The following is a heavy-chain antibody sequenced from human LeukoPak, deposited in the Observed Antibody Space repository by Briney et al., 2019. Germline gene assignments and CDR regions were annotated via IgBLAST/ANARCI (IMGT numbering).Heavy chain of an antibody. V-gene: IGHV3-21*01. CDR1: GFTFSSYS. J-gene: IGHJ4*02. D-gene: IGHD1-1*01. CDR3: ARVWGTNVDYYFDY. CDR2: ISSSSSYI. Sequence: GGSLRLSCAASGFTFSSYSMNWVRQAPGKGLEWVSSISSSSSYIYYADSVKGRFTISRDNAKNSLYLQMNSLRAEDTAVYYCARVWGTNVDYYFDYWGQGTLVTVSS.